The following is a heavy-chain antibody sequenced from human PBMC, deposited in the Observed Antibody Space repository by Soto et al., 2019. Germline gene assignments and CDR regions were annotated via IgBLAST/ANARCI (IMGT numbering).Heavy chain of an antibody. CDR2: IGPSSGST. CDR3: ARDPEQDSSSWYYFDY. D-gene: IGHD6-13*01. CDR1: GYSFKDYY. Sequence: ASVKVSCKTSGYSFKDYYMHWVRQAPGQGLEWMGIIGPSSGSTSYAQKFQGRVTMTRDTSTSTVYMELSSLRSEDTAMYYCARDPEQDSSSWYYFDYWGQGTLVTSPQ. V-gene: IGHV1-46*02. J-gene: IGHJ4*02.